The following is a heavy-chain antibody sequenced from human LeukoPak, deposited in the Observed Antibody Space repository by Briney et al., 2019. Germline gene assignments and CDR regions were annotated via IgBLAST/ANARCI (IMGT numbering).Heavy chain of an antibody. D-gene: IGHD3-10*01. Sequence: PGGSLRLSCAASGFTFSSYAMTWVRQAPGKGLEWVSTISGSGSNTYYADAVKGRFTISRDNSKNTLYLQMHSLRAEDTAVYYCAKDLLSTSGSYYYYWGQGTLVTVSS. CDR3: AKDLLSTSGSYYYY. V-gene: IGHV3-23*01. J-gene: IGHJ4*02. CDR2: ISGSGSNT. CDR1: GFTFSSYA.